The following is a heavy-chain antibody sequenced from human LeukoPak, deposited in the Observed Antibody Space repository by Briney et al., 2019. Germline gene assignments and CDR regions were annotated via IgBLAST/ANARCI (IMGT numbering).Heavy chain of an antibody. CDR3: ARDRVWTVLY. Sequence: GGSLRLSCAASGFTVSDYYMSWVRQAPGKGLEWVSLIHSGGTIYYTDSVKGRFTISRDNAKNSLYLQMNSLRAEDTAVYYCARDRVWTVLYWGQGTLVTVSS. CDR1: GFTVSDYY. J-gene: IGHJ4*02. D-gene: IGHD6-13*01. CDR2: IHSGGTI. V-gene: IGHV3-66*01.